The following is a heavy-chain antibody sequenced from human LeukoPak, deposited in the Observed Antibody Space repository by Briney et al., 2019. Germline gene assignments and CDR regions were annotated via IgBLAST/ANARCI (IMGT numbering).Heavy chain of an antibody. CDR3: ARDLGDYVWGSYRYPGY. CDR2: INPSGGST. CDR1: GYTFTSYY. V-gene: IGHV1-46*01. Sequence: ASVKVSCKASGYTFTSYYMHWVRQAPGQGLEWMGIINPSGGSTSYAQKFQGRVTMTRDTSTNTVYMELSSLRSEDTAVYYCARDLGDYVWGSYRYPGYWGQGTLVTVSS. J-gene: IGHJ4*02. D-gene: IGHD3-16*02.